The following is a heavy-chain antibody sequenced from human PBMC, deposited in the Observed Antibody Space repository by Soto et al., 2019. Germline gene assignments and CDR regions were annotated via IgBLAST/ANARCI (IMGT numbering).Heavy chain of an antibody. Sequence: EVQLLESGGGLVQPGGSLRLSCAASGFTFSSYAMSWVRQAPGKGLEWVSAISGSGGRTYYADSVKGRFTISRDKSKNTLYPQMNRLRAEDMAVYYCAKGILTGDVCDCFGQGTRVTGST. J-gene: IGHJ4*02. V-gene: IGHV3-23*01. CDR2: ISGSGGRT. CDR1: GFTFSSYA. D-gene: IGHD3-9*01. CDR3: AKGILTGDVCDC.